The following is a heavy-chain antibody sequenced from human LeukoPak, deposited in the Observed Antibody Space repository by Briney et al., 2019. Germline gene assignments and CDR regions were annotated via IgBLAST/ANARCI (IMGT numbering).Heavy chain of an antibody. D-gene: IGHD3-22*01. J-gene: IGHJ4*02. CDR3: AKDYPFDSSGYYFDY. CDR2: ISGSGGST. V-gene: IGHV3-23*01. CDR1: GFTFSSYA. Sequence: GGSLRLSCAASGFTFSSYAMSWVRQAPGKGLEWVSAISGSGGSTYYADSVKGRFTISRDNSKNTLYLQMNSLRAEDTAVYYRAKDYPFDSSGYYFDYWGQGTLVTVSS.